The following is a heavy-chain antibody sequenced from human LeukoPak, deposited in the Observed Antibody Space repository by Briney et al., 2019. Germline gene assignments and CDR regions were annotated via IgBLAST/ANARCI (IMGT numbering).Heavy chain of an antibody. J-gene: IGHJ5*02. V-gene: IGHV3-23*01. CDR1: GFTFSSYA. CDR2: ISGSGGST. Sequence: GGSLRLSCAASGFTFSSYAMSWVRQAPGKGLEWVSAISGSGGSTYYADSVKGRFTISRDNSKNTLYLQMNSLRAEDTAVYYCAREGGYSYGYLSGRNWFDPWGQGTLVTVSS. CDR3: AREGGYSYGYLSGRNWFDP. D-gene: IGHD5-18*01.